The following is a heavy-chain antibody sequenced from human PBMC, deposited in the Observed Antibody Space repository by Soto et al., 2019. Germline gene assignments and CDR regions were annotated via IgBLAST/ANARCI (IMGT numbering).Heavy chain of an antibody. CDR3: ANDKSLTIFGVVMGPSWFDP. CDR2: ISGSGGST. D-gene: IGHD3-3*01. CDR1: GFTFSSYA. V-gene: IGHV3-23*01. Sequence: GGSLRLSCAASGFTFSSYAMRWVRHARGKGLERVSAISGSGGSTYYADSVEGRFTLPRDNSKNTLYLQMNSLRAEDRAVYYCANDKSLTIFGVVMGPSWFDPWGQGTLVTVSS. J-gene: IGHJ5*02.